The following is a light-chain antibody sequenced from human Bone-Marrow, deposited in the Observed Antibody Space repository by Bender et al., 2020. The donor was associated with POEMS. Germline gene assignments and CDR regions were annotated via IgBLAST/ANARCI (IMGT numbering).Light chain of an antibody. CDR2: GNT. CDR3: QSFDSTLSEWV. V-gene: IGLV1-40*01. J-gene: IGLJ3*02. Sequence: QSVLTQPPSVSGAPGQRVTISCSGSNSNIGAAHDVHWYQQVPGTAPRVLIYGNTNRPSGVPDRFSGSKSGASASLAITGLRAEDEADYYCQSFDSTLSEWVFGGGTKLNVL. CDR1: NSNIGAAHD.